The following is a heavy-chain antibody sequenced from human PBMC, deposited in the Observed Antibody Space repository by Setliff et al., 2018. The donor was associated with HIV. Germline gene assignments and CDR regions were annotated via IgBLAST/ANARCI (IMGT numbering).Heavy chain of an antibody. CDR3: STRIIAAAGYY. CDR1: GYTLTELS. V-gene: IGHV1-24*01. CDR2: IDPEDGKT. Sequence: ASVNVSCKVSGYTLTELSMHWVRQAPGKGLEWMGGIDPEDGKTIYAQKFQGRVTMTEDTSTYTAYMELSSLRSEDTAVYYCSTRIIAAAGYYWGQGTLVTVSS. J-gene: IGHJ4*02. D-gene: IGHD6-13*01.